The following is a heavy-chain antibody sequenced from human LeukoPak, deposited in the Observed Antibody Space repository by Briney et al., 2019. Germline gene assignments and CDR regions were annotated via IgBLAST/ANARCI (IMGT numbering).Heavy chain of an antibody. CDR3: ARARLRLGEFSF. V-gene: IGHV1-18*04. D-gene: IGHD3-16*02. CDR2: ISAYNGNT. J-gene: IGHJ4*02. CDR1: GYTFTSYG. Sequence: ASVKVSCKASGYTFTSYGISWVRQAPGQGLEWMGWISAYNGNTNYAQKLQGRVTMTADTSTSTAYMGLRSLRSGDTAVYYCARARLRLGEFSFWGQGTLVTVSS.